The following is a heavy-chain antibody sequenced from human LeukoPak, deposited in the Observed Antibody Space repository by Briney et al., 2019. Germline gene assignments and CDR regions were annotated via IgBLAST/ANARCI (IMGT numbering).Heavy chain of an antibody. CDR1: RSSFTSYW. V-gene: IGHV5-51*01. D-gene: IGHD3-22*01. Sequence: GESLQISCQGSRSSFTSYWIGWVRQMPGKGLEWMGIIYPGDSDNRYSPSFQGQVTISADKSISTAYLQWSSLKASDTAMYYCARHDPPYYYDSSGYYTPPIYFDYWGQGTLVTVSS. J-gene: IGHJ4*02. CDR3: ARHDPPYYYDSSGYYTPPIYFDY. CDR2: IYPGDSDN.